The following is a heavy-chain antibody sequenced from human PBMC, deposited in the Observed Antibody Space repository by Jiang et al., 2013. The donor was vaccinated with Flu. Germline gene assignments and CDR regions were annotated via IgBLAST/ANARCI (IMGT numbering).Heavy chain of an antibody. J-gene: IGHJ4*02. D-gene: IGHD3-16*02. CDR1: GGSISSYY. CDR2: IYYSGST. CDR3: ARSWDRRLGELSSTYYFDY. Sequence: GLLKPSETLSLTCTVSGGSISSYYWSWIRQPPGKGLEWIGYIYYSGSTNYNPSLKSRVTISVDTSKNQFSLKLSSVTAADTAVYYCARSWDRRLGELSSTYYFDYWGQGTLVTVSS. V-gene: IGHV4-59*01.